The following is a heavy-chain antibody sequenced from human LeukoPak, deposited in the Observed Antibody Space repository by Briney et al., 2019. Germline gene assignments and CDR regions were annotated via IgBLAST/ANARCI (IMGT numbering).Heavy chain of an antibody. Sequence: PSETLSLTCTVSGGSISSDDYYWSWIRQPPGEGLEWIRYIYNSGSTYYNPSLKSRVTISVDTSKNQFSLRLSSVTAADTAVYYCARTPSGGIWDFDSWGQGTLVTVPS. V-gene: IGHV4-30-4*01. D-gene: IGHD2-15*01. CDR3: ARTPSGGIWDFDS. CDR1: GGSISSDDYY. CDR2: IYNSGST. J-gene: IGHJ4*02.